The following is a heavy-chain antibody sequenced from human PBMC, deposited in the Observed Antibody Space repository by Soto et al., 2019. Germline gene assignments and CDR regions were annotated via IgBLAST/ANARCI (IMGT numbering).Heavy chain of an antibody. V-gene: IGHV3-30-3*01. CDR2: VSFDGSNK. CDR3: ARDQTGITTAGGGRIDH. CDR1: GFTFSTHA. Sequence: QVQLVESGGGVVQPGRSLRLSCAASGFTFSTHAMHWVRQAPGKGLECVAIVSFDGSNKYYADSVKGRFTISRDNSKNTLYRQMSGLTPEDTAVYYCARDQTGITTAGGGRIDHWGQGTRVTVSS. D-gene: IGHD6-13*01. J-gene: IGHJ4*02.